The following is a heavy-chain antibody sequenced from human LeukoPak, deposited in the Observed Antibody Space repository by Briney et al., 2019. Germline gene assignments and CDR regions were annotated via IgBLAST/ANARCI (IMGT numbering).Heavy chain of an antibody. J-gene: IGHJ3*02. CDR1: GFTFRSYG. V-gene: IGHV3-33*01. Sequence: GGSLRLSCAASGFTFRSYGMHWVRQAPGKGLEWVAVIWFDGSNNYYADSVKGRFTISRDNSKNTLYLQVNSLRAEDTAMYYCARNILFAFDIWGQGTMVTVSS. CDR3: ARNILFAFDI. D-gene: IGHD2/OR15-2a*01. CDR2: IWFDGSNN.